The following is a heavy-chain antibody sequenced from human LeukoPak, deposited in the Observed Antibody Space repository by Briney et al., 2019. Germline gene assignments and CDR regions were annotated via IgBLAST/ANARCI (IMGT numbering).Heavy chain of an antibody. Sequence: GGSLRLSCPASGFTFSSYAMSWVRQAPGKGLEWVSTISASGGSTYYADSVKGRFTISRDNSNNTLYLQVNSLRAEDTAVYYCAKLQLGYCSGDNCYEDYWGQGTLVTVSS. D-gene: IGHD2-15*01. CDR3: AKLQLGYCSGDNCYEDY. J-gene: IGHJ4*02. V-gene: IGHV3-23*01. CDR2: ISASGGST. CDR1: GFTFSSYA.